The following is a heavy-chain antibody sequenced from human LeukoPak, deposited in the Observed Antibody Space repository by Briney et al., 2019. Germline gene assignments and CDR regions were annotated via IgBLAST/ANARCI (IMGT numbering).Heavy chain of an antibody. V-gene: IGHV3-9*01. CDR1: GFTFDDYA. D-gene: IGHD3-16*02. CDR3: AKDISRLGELSLSDY. J-gene: IGHJ4*02. Sequence: PGGSLRLSCAASGFTFDDYAMHWVRQAPGKGLEWVSGICWNSGSIGYADSVKGRFTISRDNAKNSLYLQMNSLRAEDTALYYCAKDISRLGELSLSDYWGQGTLVTVSS. CDR2: ICWNSGSI.